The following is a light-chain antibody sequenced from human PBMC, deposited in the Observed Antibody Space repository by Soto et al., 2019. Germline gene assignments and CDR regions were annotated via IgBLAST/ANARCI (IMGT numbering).Light chain of an antibody. Sequence: QSALPQPRSVSGSPGQSVTISCTGTSSDVGGYNFVSWYQHHPGKAPKLMIYDVTKRPSGVPDRFSGSKSGNTASLTISGLQAEDEADYYCCSYAGSSTFAFGSGTKVTVL. J-gene: IGLJ1*01. CDR1: SSDVGGYNF. CDR2: DVT. V-gene: IGLV2-11*01. CDR3: CSYAGSSTFA.